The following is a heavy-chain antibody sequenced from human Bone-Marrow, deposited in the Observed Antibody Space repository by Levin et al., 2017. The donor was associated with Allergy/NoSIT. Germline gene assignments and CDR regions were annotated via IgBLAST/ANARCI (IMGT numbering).Heavy chain of an antibody. D-gene: IGHD2-21*02. V-gene: IGHV3-33*01. CDR2: IWDDGGNK. J-gene: IGHJ4*02. CDR1: GFTFGSYG. Sequence: GGSLRLSCVASGFTFGSYGMHWLRQAPGKGLEWVAVIWDDGGNKIHSDSVKGRFTISRDNSNNTLYLEMNSLRVEDTAVYFCARDCRDCNFDYWGQGTLVTVSS. CDR3: ARDCRDCNFDY.